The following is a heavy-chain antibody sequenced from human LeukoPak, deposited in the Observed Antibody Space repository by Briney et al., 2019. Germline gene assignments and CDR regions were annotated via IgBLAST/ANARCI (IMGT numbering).Heavy chain of an antibody. J-gene: IGHJ6*03. CDR1: GFTFSSYA. D-gene: IGHD3-16*01. V-gene: IGHV3-30*01. CDR3: ARGRLGEYYYYYYTDV. Sequence: GGSLRLSCAASGFTFSSYAMHWVRQAPGKGLEWVAVISYDGSNKYYADSVKGRFTIFRDNSKNTLYLQMNSLRAEDTAVYYCARGRLGEYYYYYYTDVWGKGTTVTVSS. CDR2: ISYDGSNK.